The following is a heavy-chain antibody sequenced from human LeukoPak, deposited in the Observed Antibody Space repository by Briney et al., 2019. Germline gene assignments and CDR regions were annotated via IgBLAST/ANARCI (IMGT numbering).Heavy chain of an antibody. CDR3: ARDADYDILTGYYFGPVSR. Sequence: ASVKVSCKASGYTFTSYGISWVRQAPGQGLEWMGWISAYNGNTNYAQKLQGRVTMTTDTSTSTAYMELRSLRSDDTAVYYCARDADYDILTGYYFGPVSRWGQGTLVTVSS. CDR1: GYTFTSYG. V-gene: IGHV1-18*01. CDR2: ISAYNGNT. D-gene: IGHD3-9*01. J-gene: IGHJ4*02.